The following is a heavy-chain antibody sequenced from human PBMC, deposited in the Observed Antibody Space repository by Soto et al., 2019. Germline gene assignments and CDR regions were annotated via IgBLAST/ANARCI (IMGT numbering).Heavy chain of an antibody. J-gene: IGHJ4*02. D-gene: IGHD3-16*02. V-gene: IGHV4-59*12. CDR3: ARERLGELSPFDY. Sequence: SETLSLTCTVSGGSISSYYLSWIRQPPGKGLEWIGYIYYSGSTNYNPSLKSRITINPNTSKNQVSLQLNSVTPEDTAVYYCARERLGELSPFDYWGQGTLVTVSS. CDR1: GGSISSYY. CDR2: IYYSGST.